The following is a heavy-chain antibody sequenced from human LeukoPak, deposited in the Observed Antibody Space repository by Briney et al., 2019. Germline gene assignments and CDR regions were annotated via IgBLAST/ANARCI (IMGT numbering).Heavy chain of an antibody. CDR1: GGSISSYY. J-gene: IGHJ3*02. D-gene: IGHD5-12*01. CDR2: IYYSGST. V-gene: IGHV4-59*08. Sequence: SETLSLTCAVSGGSISSYYWSWIRQPPGKGLEWIGYIYYSGSTNYNPSLKSRVTISVDTSKNQFSLKLSSVTAADTAVYYCARQIRYSGYDYAFDIWGQGTMATVSS. CDR3: ARQIRYSGYDYAFDI.